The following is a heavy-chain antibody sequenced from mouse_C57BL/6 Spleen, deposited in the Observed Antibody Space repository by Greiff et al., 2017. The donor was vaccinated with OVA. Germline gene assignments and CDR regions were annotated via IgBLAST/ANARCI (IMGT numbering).Heavy chain of an antibody. V-gene: IGHV1-82*01. D-gene: IGHD1-1*01. CDR2: IYPGDGDT. J-gene: IGHJ4*01. Sequence: VQLQQSGPELVKPGASVKISCKASGYAFSSSWMNWVKQRPGKGLEWIGRIYPGDGDTNYNGKFKGKATLTADKSSSTAYMQLSSLTSEDSAVYFCARCYYGSNAMDDWGQGTSVTVSS. CDR3: ARCYYGSNAMDD. CDR1: GYAFSSSW.